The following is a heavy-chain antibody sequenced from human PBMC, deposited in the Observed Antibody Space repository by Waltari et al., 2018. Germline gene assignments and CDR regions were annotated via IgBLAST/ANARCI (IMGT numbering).Heavy chain of an antibody. D-gene: IGHD3-9*01. CDR2: TFYSGTT. CDR1: NVSIRSDY. Sequence: QVQLQESGPGLVRPSETLSLGCTVSNVSIRSDYWTWIRQPPGKGLEWIGFTFYSGTTNYNPSLKSRVTISLDASKNQFSLNLRSVTAADTAVYFCARISTFYFYGMDVWGQGTTVTVSS. V-gene: IGHV4-59*01. J-gene: IGHJ6*02. CDR3: ARISTFYFYGMDV.